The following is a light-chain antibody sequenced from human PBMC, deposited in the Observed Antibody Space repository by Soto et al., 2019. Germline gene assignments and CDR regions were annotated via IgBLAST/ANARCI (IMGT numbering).Light chain of an antibody. CDR3: CSYAGSDTYV. CDR1: SSDVGYYNL. CDR2: ENN. J-gene: IGLJ1*01. V-gene: IGLV2-23*01. Sequence: QSALTQPASVSGSPGQSITISCTGTSSDVGYYNLVSWYQQHPTKAPKLMIYENNKRPSGVSNRFSGSKSGNTASLTISGLQAEDEADYYCCSYAGSDTYVFGPGTKLTVL.